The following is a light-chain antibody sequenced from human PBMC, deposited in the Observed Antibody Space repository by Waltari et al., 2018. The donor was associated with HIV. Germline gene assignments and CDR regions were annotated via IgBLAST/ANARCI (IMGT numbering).Light chain of an antibody. Sequence: DIQMTQSPSSLSASVGDRVTITCRASKDVVNYLAWFQQKPGKAPTSLIYYASSLQSAVPSRFIGSGSGTDFTLTITNLQPEESASYYCQQYKSYPLTFGQGTRLEIK. CDR3: QQYKSYPLT. V-gene: IGKV1-16*01. CDR1: KDVVNY. CDR2: YAS. J-gene: IGKJ5*01.